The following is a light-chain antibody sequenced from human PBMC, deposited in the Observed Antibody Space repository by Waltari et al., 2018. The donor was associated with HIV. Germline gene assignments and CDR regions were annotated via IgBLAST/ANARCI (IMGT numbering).Light chain of an antibody. Sequence: IQMTQSPSTLSASVADRVTIPCRASQSISSWLALYPQQPGKAPNLLIYKTSNLESGVPSRFSASGSGTEFTLTLSSLQPDDFATYYCQQYNSYPYTFGQGTKLEIK. CDR1: QSISSW. V-gene: IGKV1-5*03. J-gene: IGKJ2*01. CDR2: KTS. CDR3: QQYNSYPYT.